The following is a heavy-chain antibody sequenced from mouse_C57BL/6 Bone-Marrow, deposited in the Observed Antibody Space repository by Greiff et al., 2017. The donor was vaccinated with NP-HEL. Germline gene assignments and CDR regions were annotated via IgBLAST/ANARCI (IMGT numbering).Heavy chain of an antibody. J-gene: IGHJ1*03. CDR1: GFTFSSYG. CDR2: ISSGGSYT. CDR3: ARPPYYYGSSCGYFDV. Sequence: VQLKESGGDLVKPGGSLKLSCAASGFTFSSYGMSWVRQTPDKRLEWVATISSGGSYTYYPDSVKGRFTISRDNAKNTLYLQMSSLKSEDTAMYYCARPPYYYGSSCGYFDVWGTGTTVTVSS. D-gene: IGHD1-1*01. V-gene: IGHV5-6*01.